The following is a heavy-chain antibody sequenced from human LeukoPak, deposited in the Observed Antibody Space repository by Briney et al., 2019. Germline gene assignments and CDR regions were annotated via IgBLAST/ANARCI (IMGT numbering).Heavy chain of an antibody. Sequence: PSETLSLTCTVSGGSISSSSYYWGWIRQPPGKGLDWIGSIYYSGSTYYNPSLKSRVTISVDKSKNQFSLKLSSVTAADTAVYYCARHFPYYYDSSGYFDYWGQGTLVTVSS. D-gene: IGHD3-22*01. J-gene: IGHJ4*02. CDR3: ARHFPYYYDSSGYFDY. CDR1: GGSISSSSYY. V-gene: IGHV4-39*01. CDR2: IYYSGST.